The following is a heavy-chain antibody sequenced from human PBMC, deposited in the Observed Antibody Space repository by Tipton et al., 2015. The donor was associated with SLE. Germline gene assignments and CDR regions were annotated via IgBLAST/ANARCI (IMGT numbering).Heavy chain of an antibody. CDR2: IYYSGST. V-gene: IGHV4-59*01. D-gene: IGHD3-3*01. CDR1: GGSISSYY. Sequence: TLSLTCTVSGGSISSYYWSWIRQPPGKGLEWIGYIYYSGSTNYNPSLKSRVTISVDTSKNQFSLKLSSVTAADTAVYYCARGGGIRFLEWDYYYMDVWGKGP. CDR3: ARGGGIRFLEWDYYYMDV. J-gene: IGHJ6*03.